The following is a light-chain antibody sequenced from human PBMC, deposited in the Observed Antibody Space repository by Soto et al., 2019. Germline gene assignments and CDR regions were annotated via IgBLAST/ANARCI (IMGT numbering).Light chain of an antibody. CDR1: QSVSSN. V-gene: IGKV3-15*01. CDR2: GAS. J-gene: IGKJ4*01. Sequence: MTQSPATLSGSPGETATLSCRANQSVSSNLAWYQQKPGQAPRLLIYGASTRATGIPARCSGSGSGTEFTLTISSLQSEDFGVYYCQENNHWPPGRLTFGGWTKGEIK. CDR3: QENNHWPPGRLT.